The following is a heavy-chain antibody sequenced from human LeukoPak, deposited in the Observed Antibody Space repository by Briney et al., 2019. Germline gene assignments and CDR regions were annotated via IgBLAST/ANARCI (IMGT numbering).Heavy chain of an antibody. J-gene: IGHJ6*02. V-gene: IGHV3-33*08. D-gene: IGHD5-12*01. Sequence: PGGSLRLSCAASGFTFSDYYMSWIRQAPGKGLEWVTQIWSSGNKKYYADSVRGRFTVSRDNSRNTVDLQMNTLRAEDTAVYYCARDGQGGSPYAMDVWGQGTTVTVSS. CDR3: ARDGQGGSPYAMDV. CDR2: IWSSGNKK. CDR1: GFTFSDYY.